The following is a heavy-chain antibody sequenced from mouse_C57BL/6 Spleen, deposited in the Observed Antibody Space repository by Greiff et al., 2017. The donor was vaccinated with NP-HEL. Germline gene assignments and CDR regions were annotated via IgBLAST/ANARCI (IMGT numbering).Heavy chain of an antibody. V-gene: IGHV5-6*01. CDR3: ARHTMVTPAWFAY. CDR1: GFTFSSYG. J-gene: IGHJ3*01. D-gene: IGHD2-1*01. Sequence: EVQLVESGGDLVKPGGSLKLSCAASGFTFSSYGMSWVRQTPDKRLEWVATISSGGSYTYYPDSVKGRFTISRDNAKNTLYLQMSSLKSEDTAMYYCARHTMVTPAWFAYWGQGTLVTVSA. CDR2: ISSGGSYT.